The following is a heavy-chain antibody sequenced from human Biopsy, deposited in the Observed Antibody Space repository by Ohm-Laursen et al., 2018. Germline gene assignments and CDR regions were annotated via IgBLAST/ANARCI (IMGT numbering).Heavy chain of an antibody. Sequence: SETLSLTCAVSGASISDYYCVWIRQPPGKGLEWIGYIYYSGSTNYNPSLKSRVTISVDTSKNQFSLRLNSVTAADTAVYYCARATNSTGWPYYYFYGMDVWGQGTTVTVSS. D-gene: IGHD2/OR15-2a*01. CDR3: ARATNSTGWPYYYFYGMDV. CDR2: IYYSGST. CDR1: GASISDYY. J-gene: IGHJ6*02. V-gene: IGHV4-59*01.